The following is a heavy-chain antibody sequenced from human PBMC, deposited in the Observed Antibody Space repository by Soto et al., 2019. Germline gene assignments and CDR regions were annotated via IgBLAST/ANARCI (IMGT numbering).Heavy chain of an antibody. J-gene: IGHJ4*02. D-gene: IGHD6-19*01. Sequence: VQLVESGGGVVQPGRSLRLSCAASGFTFSDYAMHWVRQAPGNGLEWVAVVSHDGRNTHYADSVKGRFTISRDSSKNTVSLEMTSLRAEDTAVYYCATGGRQWLVTSDFNYWGQGALVTVSS. CDR3: ATGGRQWLVTSDFNY. CDR2: VSHDGRNT. CDR1: GFTFSDYA. V-gene: IGHV3-30*03.